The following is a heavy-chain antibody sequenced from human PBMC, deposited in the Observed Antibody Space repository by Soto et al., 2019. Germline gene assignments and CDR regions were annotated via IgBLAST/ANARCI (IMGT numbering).Heavy chain of an antibody. CDR2: IYSGGST. J-gene: IGHJ6*02. V-gene: IGHV3-53*01. Sequence: GGSLRLSCAASGFTVSSNYMSWVRQAPGKGLEWVSVIYSGGSTCYADSVKGRFTISRDNSKNTLYLQMNSLRAEDTAVYYCASPPQQLVSYYGMDVWGQGTTVTVSS. CDR3: ASPPQQLVSYYGMDV. CDR1: GFTVSSNY. D-gene: IGHD6-13*01.